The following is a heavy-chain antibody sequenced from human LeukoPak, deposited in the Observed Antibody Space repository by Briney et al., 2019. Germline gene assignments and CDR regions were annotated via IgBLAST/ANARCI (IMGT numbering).Heavy chain of an antibody. J-gene: IGHJ6*02. CDR2: IYYSGST. V-gene: IGHV4-59*01. CDR1: GGSISSYY. D-gene: IGHD5-12*01. Sequence: SETLSLTCTVSGGSISSYYWSWIRQPPGKGLEWIGYIYYSGSTNYNPSLKSRVTISLDTSKNQFSLKLTSVTAADTAVYYCARGRLRYGLDVLGQGTTVTVSS. CDR3: ARGRLRYGLDV.